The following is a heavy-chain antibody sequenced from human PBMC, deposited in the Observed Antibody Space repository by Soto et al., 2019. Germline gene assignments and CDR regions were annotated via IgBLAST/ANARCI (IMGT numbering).Heavy chain of an antibody. Sequence: SETLSLTCTVSGGSISSGGYYWSWIRQHPGRGLEWIGYIYYNGNTYYNPSLKSRVTVSVDTSKNQFSLNVRSVTAADTAVYYCARCSLVVIPVPGFDPWGQGTLVTVS. J-gene: IGHJ5*02. D-gene: IGHD2-15*01. V-gene: IGHV4-31*03. CDR2: IYYNGNT. CDR1: GGSISSGGYY. CDR3: ARCSLVVIPVPGFDP.